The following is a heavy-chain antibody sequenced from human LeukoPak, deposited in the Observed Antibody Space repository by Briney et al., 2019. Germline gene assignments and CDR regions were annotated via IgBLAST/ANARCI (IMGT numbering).Heavy chain of an antibody. J-gene: IGHJ4*02. CDR3: AGRRVLDASFDY. CDR2: IYSRDNT. D-gene: IGHD3-16*01. CDR1: GFTVIGNY. Sequence: GGSLRLSCAPSGFTVIGNYMSWVRPAQGKGREWVSVIYSRDNTYYIDSVKVRFTISRDNSKKTLYLQMNRMRAEDTAVYYCAGRRVLDASFDYWGQGTLVTVSS. V-gene: IGHV3-66*02.